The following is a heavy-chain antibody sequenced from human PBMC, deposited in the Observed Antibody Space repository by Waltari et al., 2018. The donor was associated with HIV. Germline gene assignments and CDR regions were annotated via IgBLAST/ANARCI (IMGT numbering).Heavy chain of an antibody. J-gene: IGHJ4*02. CDR1: GFTFGDYA. D-gene: IGHD3-9*01. V-gene: IGHV3-49*03. CDR3: LPDYDILTGYLAFDY. Sequence: EVQLVESGGGLVQPGRSLRLSCTASGFTFGDYAMSWFRQAPGKGLEWVSFIRSNAYGGTTEYAASVKGRFTISRDDSKSIAYLQMNSLKTEDTAVYYCLPDYDILTGYLAFDYWGQGTLVTVSS. CDR2: IRSNAYGGTT.